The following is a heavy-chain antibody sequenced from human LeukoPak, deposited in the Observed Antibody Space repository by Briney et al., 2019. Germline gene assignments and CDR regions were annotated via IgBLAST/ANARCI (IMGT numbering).Heavy chain of an antibody. CDR3: ARVRNSYGERDFDY. D-gene: IGHD5-18*01. J-gene: IGHJ4*02. CDR1: SGSITGYY. V-gene: IGHV4-59*01. CDR2: IYYTGST. Sequence: SETLSLTCTVSSGSITGYYWSWTRQPPGEGLEWIGYIYYTGSTNYNPSLKSRVTMSLDTSKNHFSLQLSSVTAADTAVYYCARVRNSYGERDFDYWGQGILVTVSS.